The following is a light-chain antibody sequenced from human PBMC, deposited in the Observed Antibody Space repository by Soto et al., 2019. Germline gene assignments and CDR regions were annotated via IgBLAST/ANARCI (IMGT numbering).Light chain of an antibody. J-gene: IGKJ1*01. CDR2: DAS. Sequence: ESVLTQSPVTLSLSPGDRATLSCRASQSVSSSYLAWYQQKPGQAPRLLIYDASNRATGIPDRFSGSGSGTDFTLIISRLEPEDFAVYYCQQYGRSPWTFGQGTKV. CDR1: QSVSSSY. V-gene: IGKV3-20*01. CDR3: QQYGRSPWT.